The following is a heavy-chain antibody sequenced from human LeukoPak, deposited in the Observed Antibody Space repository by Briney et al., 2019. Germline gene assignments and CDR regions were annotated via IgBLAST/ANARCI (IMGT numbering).Heavy chain of an antibody. D-gene: IGHD6-13*01. CDR3: ARFSSIAAAFDY. V-gene: IGHV4-39*07. Sequence: SETLSLTCTVSGGSISSSNFYWGWIRQPPGKGLEWIGSIYYSGSTYYNPSLKSRVTISVDTSKNQFSLKLSSVTAADTAVYYCARFSSIAAAFDYWGQGTLVTVSS. J-gene: IGHJ4*02. CDR1: GGSISSSNFY. CDR2: IYYSGST.